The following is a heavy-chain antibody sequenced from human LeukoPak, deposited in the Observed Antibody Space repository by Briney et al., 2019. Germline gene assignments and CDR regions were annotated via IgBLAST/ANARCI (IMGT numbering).Heavy chain of an antibody. CDR2: INHSGST. D-gene: IGHD3-3*01. V-gene: IGHV4-34*01. J-gene: IGHJ4*02. CDR1: GGSFSGYY. CDR3: ARETQLEYFDY. Sequence: SETLSLTCAVYGGSFSGYYWSWIRQPPWKGLEWIGEINHSGSTNYNPSLKSRVTISVDTSKNQFSLKLSSVTAADTAVYYCARETQLEYFDYWGQGTLVTVSS.